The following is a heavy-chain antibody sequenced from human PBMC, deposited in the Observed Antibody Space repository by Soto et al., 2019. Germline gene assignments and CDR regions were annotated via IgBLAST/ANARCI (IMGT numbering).Heavy chain of an antibody. V-gene: IGHV1-69*02. D-gene: IGHD3-10*01. CDR1: GGDFLSYT. CDR2: IIPILGVA. Sequence: QLVQSGAEVKKPGSSVKVSCKASGGDFLSYTISWVRQAPGQGPEWMGTIIPILGVAKNAQKFQGRVAITADKATSTVYMELRSLRSDDTAVYYCAQMWFGELWHGMDVWGQGTTITVSS. CDR3: AQMWFGELWHGMDV. J-gene: IGHJ6*02.